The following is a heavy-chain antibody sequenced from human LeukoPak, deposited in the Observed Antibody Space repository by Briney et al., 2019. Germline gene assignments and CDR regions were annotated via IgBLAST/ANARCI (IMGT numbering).Heavy chain of an antibody. CDR2: IYSGGST. V-gene: IGHV3-53*05. J-gene: IGHJ4*02. D-gene: IGHD3-3*01. Sequence: GGSLRLSCAASGFTVSSNYMSWVRRAPGKGLEWVSVIYSGGSTYYADSVKGRFTISRDNSKNTLYLQMNSLRAEDTAVYYCANLAGLRFLEWLPDEDYWGQGTLVTVSS. CDR3: ANLAGLRFLEWLPDEDY. CDR1: GFTVSSNY.